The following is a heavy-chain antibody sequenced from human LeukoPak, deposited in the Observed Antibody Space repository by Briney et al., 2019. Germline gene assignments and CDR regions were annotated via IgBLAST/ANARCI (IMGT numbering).Heavy chain of an antibody. J-gene: IGHJ3*02. D-gene: IGHD3-10*01. V-gene: IGHV4-61*01. CDR2: IYYSGST. Sequence: SETLSLTCAVSGYSISSGYYWGWIRQPPGKGLEWIGYIYYSGSTNYNPSLKSRVTISVDTSKNQFSLKLSSVTAADTAVYYCARGRITMVRGPIAHDAFDIWGQGTMVTVSS. CDR3: ARGRITMVRGPIAHDAFDI. CDR1: GYSISSGYY.